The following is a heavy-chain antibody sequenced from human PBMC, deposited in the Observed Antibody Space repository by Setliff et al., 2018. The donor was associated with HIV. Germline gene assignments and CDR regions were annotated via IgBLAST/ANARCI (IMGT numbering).Heavy chain of an antibody. Sequence: SVKVSCKAAGGSFNNYAISWVRLAPGQGLEWVGGISPILGTTNSGPRFHGRVTITADKSTNTVYIELSSLRPEDTALYYCARAARGGLQYGPTGHAFDIWGQGTMVTVSS. V-gene: IGHV1-69*10. CDR2: ISPILGTT. D-gene: IGHD1-1*01. CDR1: GGSFNNYA. J-gene: IGHJ3*02. CDR3: ARAARGGLQYGPTGHAFDI.